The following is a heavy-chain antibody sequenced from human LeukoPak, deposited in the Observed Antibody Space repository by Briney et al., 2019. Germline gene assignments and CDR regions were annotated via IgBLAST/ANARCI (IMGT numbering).Heavy chain of an antibody. Sequence: GGSLRLSCAASGLTFSRYAMTWVRQAPDKGLEWVSAISGSDGSTYYADSVKGRFTISRDDSQNTLYLQMNSLSAEDTAVYYCAKVETSGGANCYALDYWGQGTLVTVSS. V-gene: IGHV3-23*01. CDR1: GLTFSRYA. D-gene: IGHD2-2*01. J-gene: IGHJ4*02. CDR3: AKVETSGGANCYALDY. CDR2: ISGSDGST.